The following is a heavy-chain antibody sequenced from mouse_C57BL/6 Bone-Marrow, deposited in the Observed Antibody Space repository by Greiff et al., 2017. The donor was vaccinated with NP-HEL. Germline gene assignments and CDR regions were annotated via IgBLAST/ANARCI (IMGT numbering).Heavy chain of an antibody. D-gene: IGHD2-2*01. CDR3: ARPSGYGRKVYAMDY. V-gene: IGHV5-12*01. J-gene: IGHJ4*01. CDR1: GFTFSDYY. Sequence: EVKLVESGGGLVQPGGSLKLSCAASGFTFSDYYMYWVRPTPEKRLEWVAYISNGGGSTYYPDTVKGRFTIPRDNAKNTLYLQMSRLKSEDTAMYYCARPSGYGRKVYAMDYWGQGTSVTVSS. CDR2: ISNGGGST.